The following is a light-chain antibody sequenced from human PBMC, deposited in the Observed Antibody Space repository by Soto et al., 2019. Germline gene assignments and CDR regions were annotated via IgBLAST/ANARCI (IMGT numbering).Light chain of an antibody. V-gene: IGLV2-14*01. J-gene: IGLJ7*01. CDR3: ASYTNRNSRFV. Sequence: QSALTQPPSVSGSPGQSITISCAGTSSDVGGFTYVSWYQQHPGKVPKLLIYEVSDRPAGVSNRFSASKSGNTASLTISGLQAEDEADYYCASYTNRNSRFVFGTGTQLTVL. CDR2: EVS. CDR1: SSDVGGFTY.